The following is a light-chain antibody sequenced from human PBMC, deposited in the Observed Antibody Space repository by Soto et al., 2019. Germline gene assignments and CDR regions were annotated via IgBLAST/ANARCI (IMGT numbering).Light chain of an antibody. CDR3: QQYDNLPLT. J-gene: IGKJ4*01. V-gene: IGKV1-5*01. CDR2: DAS. Sequence: DIQMTQSPSTLSASVGDRVTITCRARQSISIWLAWYQQKPGKAPKLLIYDASILESGVPSRFSGSGSGTEFTLTISSLQPEDIATYYCQQYDNLPLTFGGGTKVDIK. CDR1: QSISIW.